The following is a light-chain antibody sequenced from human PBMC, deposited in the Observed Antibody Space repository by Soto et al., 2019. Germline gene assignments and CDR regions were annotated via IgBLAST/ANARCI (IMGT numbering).Light chain of an antibody. CDR3: LLSYSGARPHVA. CDR1: TGDVSSGHY. CDR2: DTS. J-gene: IGLJ2*01. V-gene: IGLV7-46*01. Sequence: QAVVTQEPSLTVSPGGTVTLTCGSSTGDVSSGHYPYWFQQKPGQAPRTLIYDTSNKHSWTPARFSGSLLGGKAALTLSGAQPEDEAEYYCLLSYSGARPHVAFGGGTKVTVL.